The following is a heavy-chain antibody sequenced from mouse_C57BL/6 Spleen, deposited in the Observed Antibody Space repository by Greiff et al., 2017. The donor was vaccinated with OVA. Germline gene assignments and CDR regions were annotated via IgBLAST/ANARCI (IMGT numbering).Heavy chain of an antibody. J-gene: IGHJ2*01. CDR2: INPNNGGT. D-gene: IGHD1-1*01. V-gene: IGHV1-26*01. Sequence: VQLQQSGPELVKPGASVKISCKASGYTFTDYYMNWVKQSHGKSLEWIGDINPNNGGTSYNQKFKGKATLTVDKSSSTAYMELRSLTSEDSAVYYCARRITTVVARGGFDYWGQGTTLTVSS. CDR3: ARRITTVVARGGFDY. CDR1: GYTFTDYY.